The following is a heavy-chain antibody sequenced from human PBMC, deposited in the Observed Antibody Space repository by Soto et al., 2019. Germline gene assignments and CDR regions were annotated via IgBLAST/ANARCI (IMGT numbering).Heavy chain of an antibody. CDR2: IFPRDSDT. CDR3: ARLGSLLQPIDY. Sequence: GESLKISCQASGYTFTNYWIAWERHMPGRGLEWMGLIFPRDSDTRYNSPFEGQVTISTDRSIATAYLQWTSLKASDTATYFCARLGSLLQPIDYWGQGXPVTVSS. J-gene: IGHJ4*02. D-gene: IGHD4-4*01. CDR1: GYTFTNYW. V-gene: IGHV5-51*01.